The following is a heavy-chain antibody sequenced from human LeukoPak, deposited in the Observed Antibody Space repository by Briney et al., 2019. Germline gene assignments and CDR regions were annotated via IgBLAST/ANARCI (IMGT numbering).Heavy chain of an antibody. D-gene: IGHD5-12*01. V-gene: IGHV4-59*01. Sequence: SETLSLTCTVSGGSISSYYWSWIRQPPGKGLEWIGYIYYSGSTNYNPSLKSRVTISVDTSKNQFSLKPSSVTAADTAVYYCASATVDEWLRTRAAGYLDYWGQGTLVTVSS. J-gene: IGHJ4*02. CDR3: ASATVDEWLRTRAAGYLDY. CDR1: GGSISSYY. CDR2: IYYSGST.